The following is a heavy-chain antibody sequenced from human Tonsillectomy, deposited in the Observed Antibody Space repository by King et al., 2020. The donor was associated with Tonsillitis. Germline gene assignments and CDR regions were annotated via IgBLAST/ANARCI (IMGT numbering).Heavy chain of an antibody. D-gene: IGHD5-24*01. J-gene: IGHJ4*02. Sequence: VQLQESGPGLVKPSETLSLTCTVSGGSICSYFWTWIRQPPGKGLEWIGYIYYSGTTNYNPSLKSRVTISVDTSKNQFSLKPSSVTAADTAVYYCASVVDGYNDYWGQGTLVTVSS. CDR3: ASVVDGYNDY. CDR1: GGSICSYF. V-gene: IGHV4-59*08. CDR2: IYYSGTT.